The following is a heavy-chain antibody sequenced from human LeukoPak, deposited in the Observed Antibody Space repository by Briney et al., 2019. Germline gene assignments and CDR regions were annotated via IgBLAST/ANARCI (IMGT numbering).Heavy chain of an antibody. V-gene: IGHV3-30*02. CDR3: AKDFMHSSTWYDAFDM. CDR1: GFTFRNYG. D-gene: IGHD2-2*01. J-gene: IGHJ3*02. CDR2: IRYDGKNE. Sequence: GGSLRLSCTASGFTFRNYGMHWVRQAPGKGLEWVAFIRYDGKNEYYGDSVKGRFTVSRDSSKNTLYLQMNSLSAEDTAIYYCAKDFMHSSTWYDAFDMWGQGTMVTVSS.